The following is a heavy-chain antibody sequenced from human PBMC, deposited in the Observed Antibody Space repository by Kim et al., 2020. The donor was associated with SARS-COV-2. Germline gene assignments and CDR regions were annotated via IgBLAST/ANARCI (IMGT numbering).Heavy chain of an antibody. CDR2: IYSGGST. Sequence: GGSLRLSCAASGFTVSSNYMSWVRQAPGKGLEWVSVIYSGGSTYYADSVKGRFTISRDNSKNTLYLQMNSLRAEDTAVYYCAREGIGDYYYYYGMDVWGQGTTVTVSS. J-gene: IGHJ6*02. CDR3: AREGIGDYYYYYGMDV. CDR1: GFTVSSNY. V-gene: IGHV3-66*01. D-gene: IGHD3-10*01.